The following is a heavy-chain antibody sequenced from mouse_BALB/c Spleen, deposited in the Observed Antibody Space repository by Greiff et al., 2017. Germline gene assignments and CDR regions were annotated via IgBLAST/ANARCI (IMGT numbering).Heavy chain of an antibody. CDR3: ARSGVVDY. D-gene: IGHD1-1*01. Sequence: EVQGVESGGGLVQPGGSRKLSCAASGFTFSSFGMHWVRQAPEKGLEWVAYISSGNSTIYYADTVKGRFTISRDNPKNTLFLQMTSLRSEDTAMYYCARSGVVDYWGQGTTLTVSS. J-gene: IGHJ2*01. V-gene: IGHV5-17*02. CDR1: GFTFSSFG. CDR2: ISSGNSTI.